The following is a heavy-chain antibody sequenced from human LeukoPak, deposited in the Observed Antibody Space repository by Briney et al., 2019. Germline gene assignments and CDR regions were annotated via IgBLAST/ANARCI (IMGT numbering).Heavy chain of an antibody. CDR2: IYYSGST. D-gene: IGHD3-10*01. CDR3: ALYYYGSGGYSWFDP. CDR1: GGSISSYY. V-gene: IGHV4-59*01. J-gene: IGHJ5*02. Sequence: SETLSLTCTVSGGSISSYYWSWIRQPPGKGLEWIGYIYYSGSTNYNPSLKSRVTISVDTSKNQFSLKLSSVTAADTAAYYCALYYYGSGGYSWFDPWGQGTLVTVSS.